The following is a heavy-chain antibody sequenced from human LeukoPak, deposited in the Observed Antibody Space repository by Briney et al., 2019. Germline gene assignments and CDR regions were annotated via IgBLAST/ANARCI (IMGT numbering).Heavy chain of an antibody. CDR2: ISSSGSTI. D-gene: IGHD5-18*01. V-gene: IGHV3-48*03. J-gene: IGHJ4*02. CDR1: GFTFSSYE. CDR3: ARTSRGGNTYGYVDY. Sequence: PGGPLRLSCAASGFTFSSYEMNWVRQAPGKGLEWVSYISSSGSTIYYADSVKGRFTISRDNSKNTLYLQMNSLRAEDTAVYYCARTSRGGNTYGYVDYWGQGTLVTVSS.